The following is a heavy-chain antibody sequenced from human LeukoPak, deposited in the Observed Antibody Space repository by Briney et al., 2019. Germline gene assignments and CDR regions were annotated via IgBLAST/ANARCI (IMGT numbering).Heavy chain of an antibody. D-gene: IGHD3-3*01. Sequence: ASVKVSCKASGYTFTSYYMHWVRQAPGQGLEWMGIINPSGGSTSYAQKFQGRVTMTRDTSTSTVYMELSSLRSEDMAVYYCARGAFTIFGVVIIRQWFDPWGQGTLVTVSS. V-gene: IGHV1-46*03. J-gene: IGHJ5*02. CDR1: GYTFTSYY. CDR3: ARGAFTIFGVVIIRQWFDP. CDR2: INPSGGST.